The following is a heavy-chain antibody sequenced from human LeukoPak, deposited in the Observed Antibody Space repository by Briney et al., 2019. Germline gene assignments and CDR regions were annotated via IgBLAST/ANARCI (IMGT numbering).Heavy chain of an antibody. J-gene: IGHJ6*02. CDR2: MYYSGST. V-gene: IGHV4-31*03. CDR3: ARDAEFYYGSGSYSSGIDV. CDR1: GGSISSGGYY. D-gene: IGHD3-10*01. Sequence: SSETLSLTCTVSGGSISSGGYYWSWIRQHPGKGLEWIGYMYYSGSTYYNPSLKSRVTISVDTSKNQFSLNLSSVTAADTAVYYCARDAEFYYGSGSYSSGIDVWGQGTTVTVSS.